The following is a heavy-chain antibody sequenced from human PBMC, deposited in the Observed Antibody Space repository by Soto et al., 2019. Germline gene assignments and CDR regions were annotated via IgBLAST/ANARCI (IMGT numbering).Heavy chain of an antibody. Sequence: ASVKVSCKASGYTFTSYYIHWVRQAPRQGLEWMGIINPSGGSTSYAQKFQGRVTMTRDTSTSTVYMELSSLRSEDTAVYYCAREREARGYSGYDLGYWGQGTLVTVSS. CDR3: AREREARGYSGYDLGY. D-gene: IGHD5-12*01. CDR2: INPSGGST. J-gene: IGHJ4*02. V-gene: IGHV1-46*03. CDR1: GYTFTSYY.